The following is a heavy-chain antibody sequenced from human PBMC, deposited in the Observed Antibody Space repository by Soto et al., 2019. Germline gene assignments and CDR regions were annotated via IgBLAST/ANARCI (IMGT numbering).Heavy chain of an antibody. CDR1: GFTFSSYA. D-gene: IGHD6-19*01. Sequence: EVQLLESGGGLVQPGGSLGLSCAASGFTFSSYAMSWVHQAPGKGLEWVSAISGSGGSTYYADSVKGRFTISRDNSKNTLYLQMNSLRAEDTAVYYCAKGWLAVADKFDYWGQGTLVTVSS. CDR3: AKGWLAVADKFDY. CDR2: ISGSGGST. V-gene: IGHV3-23*01. J-gene: IGHJ4*02.